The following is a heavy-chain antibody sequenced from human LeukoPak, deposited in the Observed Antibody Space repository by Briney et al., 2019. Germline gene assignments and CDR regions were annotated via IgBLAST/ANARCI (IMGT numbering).Heavy chain of an antibody. V-gene: IGHV1-2*06. J-gene: IGHJ4*02. CDR2: FYPNSGCT. CDR3: ARDVRSSSSGLSDY. CDR1: GYTFTCYY. Sequence: GASVKVSCKASGYTFTCYYMHWVRQAPGKGREGMGRFYPNSGCTNYAQKFQGRATMTRDTSISTAYMELSRLRSDDTAVYYCARDVRSSSSGLSDYWGQGTLVTVSS. D-gene: IGHD6-6*01.